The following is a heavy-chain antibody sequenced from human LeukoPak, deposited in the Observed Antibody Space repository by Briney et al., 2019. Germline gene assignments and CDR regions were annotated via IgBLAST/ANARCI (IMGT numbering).Heavy chain of an antibody. Sequence: SETLSLTCTVSGGSVTSGSYYWSWIRQPPGKGLEYIGCFYYRGSTKYNPSLKSRVAISVDTSKNQFSLRLSSVTAADTAAYYCARGGLQLPDHWGQGTLVTVSS. D-gene: IGHD1-1*01. J-gene: IGHJ4*02. CDR3: ARGGLQLPDH. CDR1: GGSVTSGSYY. CDR2: FYYRGST. V-gene: IGHV4-61*01.